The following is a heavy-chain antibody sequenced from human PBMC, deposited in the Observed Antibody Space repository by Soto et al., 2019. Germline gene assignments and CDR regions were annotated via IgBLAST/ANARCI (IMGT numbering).Heavy chain of an antibody. CDR3: ASRYDSSDY. J-gene: IGHJ4*02. Sequence: QVQLVQSGAEVKKPGSSVKVSCKASGGTFSSYTISWVRQAPGQGLEWMGRIIPILGIANYAQKFQGRVTITADKSTSTDYMALSSLRSEDTAVYYCASRYDSSDYWGQGTLVTVSS. CDR1: GGTFSSYT. D-gene: IGHD3-22*01. CDR2: IIPILGIA. V-gene: IGHV1-69*02.